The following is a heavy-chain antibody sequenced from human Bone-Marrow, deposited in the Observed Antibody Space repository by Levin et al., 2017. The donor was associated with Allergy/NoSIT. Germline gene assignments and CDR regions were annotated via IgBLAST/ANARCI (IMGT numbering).Heavy chain of an antibody. D-gene: IGHD3-22*01. Sequence: NSSETLSLTCNVSGGSFSGYYWNWIRQPPGKGLEWIGYMYYSGSTNSNPSLKSRVTMSVDTSKNQFSLKLTSVTAADTAVYYCARARTPKNYYDTSGFLNYYGLDVWGQGTTVTVSS. J-gene: IGHJ6*02. CDR1: GGSFSGYY. CDR3: ARARTPKNYYDTSGFLNYYGLDV. V-gene: IGHV4-59*01. CDR2: MYYSGST.